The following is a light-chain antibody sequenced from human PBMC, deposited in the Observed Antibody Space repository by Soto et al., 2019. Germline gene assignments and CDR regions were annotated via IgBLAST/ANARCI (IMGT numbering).Light chain of an antibody. CDR2: GSF. CDR1: QSISSSY. J-gene: IGKJ2*01. Sequence: EIVLTQSPGTLSSSPGERATLSCRASQSISSSYLAWYQQKPGQSPRLLIYGSFNRATGIPDRFSGSGSGTDFTLTISRLEPEDFAVYFCQQYGSSPYTFGQGTKLE. V-gene: IGKV3-20*01. CDR3: QQYGSSPYT.